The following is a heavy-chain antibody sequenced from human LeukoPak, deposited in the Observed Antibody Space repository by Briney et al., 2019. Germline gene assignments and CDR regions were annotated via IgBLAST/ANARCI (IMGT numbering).Heavy chain of an antibody. J-gene: IGHJ4*02. V-gene: IGHV3-20*04. D-gene: IGHD7-27*01. CDR3: ARVGTLAEYTNAFDY. CDR2: INWNGGST. Sequence: PGGSLRLSCAVSGFTLDDYGMSWVRQAPGKGLEWVSGINWNGGSTGYADSVKGRFTISRDNAKNSLYLQMNSLRAEDTAVYYCARVGTLAEYTNAFDYWGQGTLVTVSS. CDR1: GFTLDDYG.